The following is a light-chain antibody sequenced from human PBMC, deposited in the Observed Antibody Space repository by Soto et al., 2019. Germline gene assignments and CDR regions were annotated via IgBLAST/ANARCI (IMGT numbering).Light chain of an antibody. Sequence: QSVLTQPPSASGTPGQRVTISCSGSSSNIGSNTVNWYQQLPGTAPKLLIYSNNQRPSGVPDRFSGSKSGTSASLAISGLQSEEEADYYCAAWDDSLNGPYVVFGGWTKLTVL. CDR3: AAWDDSLNGPYVV. V-gene: IGLV1-44*01. CDR2: SNN. CDR1: SSNIGSNT. J-gene: IGLJ2*01.